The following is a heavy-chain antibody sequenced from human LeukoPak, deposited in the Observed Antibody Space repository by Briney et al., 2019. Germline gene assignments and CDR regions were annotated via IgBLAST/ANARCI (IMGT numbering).Heavy chain of an antibody. CDR2: IIPIFGTA. V-gene: IGHV1-69*13. D-gene: IGHD3-16*01. Sequence: ASVKVSSKASGGTFSSYAISWVRQAPGQGFEWMGGIIPIFGTADYAQKFQGRVTITADQSTSTTYMALSSLKSEDTATYYCTTRACHAGGCSSSFYYYYGLHFWGQGTTVSVSS. CDR3: TTRACHAGGCSSSFYYYYGLHF. J-gene: IGHJ6*02. CDR1: GGTFSSYA.